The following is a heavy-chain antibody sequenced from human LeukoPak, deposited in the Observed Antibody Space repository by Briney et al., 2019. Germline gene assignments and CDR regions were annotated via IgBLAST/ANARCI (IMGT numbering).Heavy chain of an antibody. Sequence: GESLKISCKGSGYSFTSYWIGWVRQMPGKGLEWMGIIYPGDSDTRYSPSFQGQVTISANKSISTAYLQWSSLKASDTAMYYCARVKSSAAGATNFDYWGQGTLVTVSS. CDR3: ARVKSSAAGATNFDY. D-gene: IGHD6-13*01. J-gene: IGHJ4*02. CDR1: GYSFTSYW. V-gene: IGHV5-51*01. CDR2: IYPGDSDT.